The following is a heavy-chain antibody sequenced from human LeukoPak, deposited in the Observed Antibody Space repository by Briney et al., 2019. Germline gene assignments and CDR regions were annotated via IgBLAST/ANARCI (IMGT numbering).Heavy chain of an antibody. J-gene: IGHJ4*02. CDR3: ARGPFYGDYASFDY. D-gene: IGHD4-17*01. V-gene: IGHV1-18*01. Sequence: ASVKVSCKASGYTFINYDISWVRQAPGQGLEWMGWISAYNGYTNYAQKVQGRVTMTTDKSTSTAYMELSSLRSEDTAVYYCARGPFYGDYASFDYWGQGTLVTVSS. CDR1: GYTFINYD. CDR2: ISAYNGYT.